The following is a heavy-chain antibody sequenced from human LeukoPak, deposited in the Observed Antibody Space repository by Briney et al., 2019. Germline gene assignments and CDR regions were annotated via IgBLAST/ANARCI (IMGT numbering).Heavy chain of an antibody. CDR3: ARISGFGDPFDY. J-gene: IGHJ4*02. Sequence: SETLSLTCTVSGGPISSGSYYWSWIRQPAGKGLEWIGRIYTSGSTNYNPSLKSRVTISVDTSKNQFSLKLTSVTAADTAVYYCARISGFGDPFDYWGQGTLVTVSS. D-gene: IGHD3-10*01. V-gene: IGHV4-61*02. CDR2: IYTSGST. CDR1: GGPISSGSYY.